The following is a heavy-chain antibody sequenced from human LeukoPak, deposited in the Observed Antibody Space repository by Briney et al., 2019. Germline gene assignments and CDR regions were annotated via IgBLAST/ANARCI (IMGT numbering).Heavy chain of an antibody. CDR3: ARVKRQYYFDY. V-gene: IGHV3-30*03. CDR2: ISKSGDNK. Sequence: GGPLRLSCAASGFSFSSSDMHWVRQAPGRGLEWVALISKSGDNKYYADSVRGRFTTSRDNSKSTLDLQMNSLRAEDTAVYYCARVKRQYYFDYWGQGTLVTVSS. J-gene: IGHJ4*02. CDR1: GFSFSSSD.